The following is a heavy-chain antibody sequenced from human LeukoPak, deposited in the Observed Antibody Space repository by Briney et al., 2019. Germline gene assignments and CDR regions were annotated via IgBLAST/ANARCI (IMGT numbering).Heavy chain of an antibody. CDR3: ARGGYSAGSWYLFHYFDY. Sequence: SVKVSCKASGGTFSSYAISWVRQAPGQGLEWMGGIIPIFGTANYAQKFQGRVTITADKSTSTAYMELSSPRSEDTAVYYCARGGYSAGSWYLFHYFDYWGQGTLVTVSS. J-gene: IGHJ4*02. D-gene: IGHD6-13*01. CDR1: GGTFSSYA. CDR2: IIPIFGTA. V-gene: IGHV1-69*06.